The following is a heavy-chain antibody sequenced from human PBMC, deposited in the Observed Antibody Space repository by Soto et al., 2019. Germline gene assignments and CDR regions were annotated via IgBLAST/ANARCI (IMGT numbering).Heavy chain of an antibody. D-gene: IGHD6-6*01. CDR1: GGTFSSYA. CDR3: ARSYGIAVRHWWFDP. CDR2: IIPIFGTA. V-gene: IGHV1-69*13. J-gene: IGHJ5*02. Sequence: PVKVSCKASGGTFSSYAISWVRQAPGQGLEWMGGIIPIFGTANYAQKFQGRVTITADESTSTAYMELSSLRSEDTAVYYCARSYGIAVRHWWFDPWGKGPLVTVSS.